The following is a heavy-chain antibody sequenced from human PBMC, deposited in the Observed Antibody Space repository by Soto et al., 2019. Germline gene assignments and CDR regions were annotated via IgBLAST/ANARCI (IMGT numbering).Heavy chain of an antibody. J-gene: IGHJ6*03. D-gene: IGHD2-21*02. Sequence: EVQLVESGGGLVQPGGSLKLSCAACGFTFSGSAMHWVRQASEQGLEWVGRIRSKANRYATAYAASVKGRFTISRDDSKNTAYLQMNSLKTEDTAVYYCTRQGDPYYYYMDVWGKGTTVTVSS. CDR2: IRSKANRYAT. CDR1: GFTFSGSA. V-gene: IGHV3-73*01. CDR3: TRQGDPYYYYMDV.